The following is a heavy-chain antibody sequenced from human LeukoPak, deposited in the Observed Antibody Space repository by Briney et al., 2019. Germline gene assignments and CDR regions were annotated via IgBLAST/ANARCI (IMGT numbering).Heavy chain of an antibody. D-gene: IGHD6-19*01. V-gene: IGHV3-23*01. Sequence: PGGSLRLSCAASGFTFSSYAMSWVRQAPGKGLEWVSAISGSGGSTYYADSVKGRFTTSRDNAKNSLYLQMNSLRAEDTAVYYCAKGGAQQAVYYFDYWGQGTLSPSP. J-gene: IGHJ4*02. CDR3: AKGGAQQAVYYFDY. CDR2: ISGSGGST. CDR1: GFTFSSYA.